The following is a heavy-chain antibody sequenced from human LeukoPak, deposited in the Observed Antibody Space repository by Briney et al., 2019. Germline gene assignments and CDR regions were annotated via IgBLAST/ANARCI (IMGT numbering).Heavy chain of an antibody. CDR3: AREVGLVGATPYNWFDP. J-gene: IGHJ5*02. V-gene: IGHV1-18*01. CDR2: ISAYNGNT. Sequence: ASVKVSCKASGYIFTSYGISWVRQAPGQGLEWMGWISAYNGNTNYAQKFQGRVTMTTDTSTTTAYMELRSLRSDDTAVYYCAREVGLVGATPYNWFDPWGQGTLVTVSS. D-gene: IGHD1-26*01. CDR1: GYIFTSYG.